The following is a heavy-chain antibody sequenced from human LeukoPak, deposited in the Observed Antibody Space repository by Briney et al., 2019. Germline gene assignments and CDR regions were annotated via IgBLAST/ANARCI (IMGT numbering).Heavy chain of an antibody. CDR3: ARDFPYYDFWSGYYPSYYYYYYMDV. V-gene: IGHV3-21*01. D-gene: IGHD3-3*01. J-gene: IGHJ6*03. CDR1: GFTFSSYS. Sequence: GGSLRLSRATSGFTFSSYSMNWVRQAPGKGLEWVSSISSSSYIYYADSVKGRFTISRDNAKNSLYLQMNSLRAEDTAVYYCARDFPYYDFWSGYYPSYYYYYYMDVWGKGTTVTVSS. CDR2: ISSSSYI.